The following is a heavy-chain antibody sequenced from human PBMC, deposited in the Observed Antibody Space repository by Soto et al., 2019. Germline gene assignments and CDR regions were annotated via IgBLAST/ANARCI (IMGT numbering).Heavy chain of an antibody. D-gene: IGHD2-21*01. CDR3: ARAAIGFRFDP. CDR2: IYYSGST. CDR1: GGSISSYY. V-gene: IGHV4-59*01. Sequence: PSETLSLTCTVSGGSISSYYWSWIRQPPGKGLEWIGYIYYSGSTNYNPSLKSRVTISVDTSKNQFSLKLSSVTAADTAVYYCARAAIGFRFDPWGQGTLVTVSS. J-gene: IGHJ5*02.